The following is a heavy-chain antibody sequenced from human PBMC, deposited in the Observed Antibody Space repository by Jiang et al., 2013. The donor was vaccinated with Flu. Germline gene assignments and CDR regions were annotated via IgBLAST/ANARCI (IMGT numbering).Heavy chain of an antibody. CDR1: GGSISSYY. D-gene: IGHD2-2*01. V-gene: IGHV4-59*01. J-gene: IGHJ3*02. CDR2: IYYSGST. Sequence: VKPSETLSLTCTVSGGSISSYYWSWIRQPPGKGLEWIGYIYYSGSTNYNPSLKSRVTISVDTSKNQFSLKLSSVTAADTAVYYCARDHASTDAFDIWGQGTMVTVSS. CDR3: ARDHASTDAFDI.